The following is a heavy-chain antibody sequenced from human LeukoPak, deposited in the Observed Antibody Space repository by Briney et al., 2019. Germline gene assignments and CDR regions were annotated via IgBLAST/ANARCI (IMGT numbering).Heavy chain of an antibody. D-gene: IGHD6-13*01. V-gene: IGHV3-7*01. CDR3: AREGKTYSSSWYRFDY. CDR2: IKQDGSEK. CDR1: GFTFSSYW. Sequence: PGGSLRLSCAASGFTFSSYWMSWVRQAPGKGLEWVANIKQDGSEKYYVDSVKGRFTISRDNAKNSLYLQMNSLRAEDTAVYYCAREGKTYSSSWYRFDYWGQGTLVTVSS. J-gene: IGHJ4*02.